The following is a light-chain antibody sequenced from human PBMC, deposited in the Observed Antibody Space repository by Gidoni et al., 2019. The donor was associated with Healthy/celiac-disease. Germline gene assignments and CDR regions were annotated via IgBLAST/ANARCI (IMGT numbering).Light chain of an antibody. V-gene: IGKV3-11*01. CDR1: QSVRSY. CDR3: QQRSNWPPLT. CDR2: DAS. J-gene: IGKJ4*01. Sequence: EIVLTLCPATLPLSPGDRPTLSCRASQSVRSYSAWYQQKPGQAPRLLIYDASNRATGIPARFSGSVSGTYVTLTISSLVPEDFSVYYCQQRSNWPPLTFGGGTKVEIK.